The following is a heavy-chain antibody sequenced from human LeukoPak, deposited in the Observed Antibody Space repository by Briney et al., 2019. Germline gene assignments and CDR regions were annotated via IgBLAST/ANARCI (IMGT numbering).Heavy chain of an antibody. D-gene: IGHD3-10*01. Sequence: SETLSLTCTVSGGSISGYYWSWVRQPPGKGLEWIGYSHYRASSNYNPSLKSRVTISVDTSKDQFSLELRSVTAADTAVYHCARHGHTYGRTDNYFDPWGQGTLVTVSS. CDR2: SHYRASS. CDR3: ARHGHTYGRTDNYFDP. V-gene: IGHV4-59*08. CDR1: GGSISGYY. J-gene: IGHJ5*02.